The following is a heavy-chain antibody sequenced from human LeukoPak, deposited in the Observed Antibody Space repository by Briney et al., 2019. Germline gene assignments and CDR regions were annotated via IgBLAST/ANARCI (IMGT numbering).Heavy chain of an antibody. V-gene: IGHV3-7*03. CDR2: IRQDGSDK. Sequence: GGSLRLSCAASGFTFSSYWMSWVRQAPGKGLEWVANIRQDGSDKYYVDSVKGRFTISRDNAKNSLYLQMNSLRAEDTGVYYCAKDPGRFDPWGQGTLVTVSS. CDR3: AKDPGRFDP. CDR1: GFTFSSYW. J-gene: IGHJ5*02.